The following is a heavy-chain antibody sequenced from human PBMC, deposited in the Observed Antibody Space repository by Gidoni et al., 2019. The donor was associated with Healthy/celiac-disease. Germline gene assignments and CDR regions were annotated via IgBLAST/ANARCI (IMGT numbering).Heavy chain of an antibody. CDR1: GGSISSSNYY. D-gene: IGHD6-13*01. Sequence: QLQLQESGPGLVKPSETLSLTCTVSGGSISSSNYYCGWIRQAPGKGLEWIGRSYYSGSTYYNPSLKSRVTISVDTSKNQISLKLSAVTAADTAVYYCARSQQMVRLSWFDPWGQGTLVTVAS. CDR3: ARSQQMVRLSWFDP. V-gene: IGHV4-39*01. J-gene: IGHJ5*02. CDR2: SYYSGST.